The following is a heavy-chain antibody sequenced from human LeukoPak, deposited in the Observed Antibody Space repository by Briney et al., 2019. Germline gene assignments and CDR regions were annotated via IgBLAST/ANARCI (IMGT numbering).Heavy chain of an antibody. J-gene: IGHJ4*02. CDR2: IYYSGST. CDR3: ARHIVGGTTFYFDY. CDR1: GGSISSYY. D-gene: IGHD1-26*01. Sequence: SETLSLTCTVSGGSISSYYWSWIRQPPGKGLEWIGYIYYSGSTYYSPSLKSRVTISVDSSKNQFSLRLSSVTAADTAVFYCARHIVGGTTFYFDYWGQGTLVTVSS. V-gene: IGHV4-59*04.